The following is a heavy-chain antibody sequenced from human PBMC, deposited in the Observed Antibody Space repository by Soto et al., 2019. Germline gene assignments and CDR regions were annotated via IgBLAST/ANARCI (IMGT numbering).Heavy chain of an antibody. Sequence: QVQLVQSGAEVKKPGAAVKVSCKASGYTFTSYGISWVRQAPGQGLEWMGWSSAYNGNTNYAQKLQGRVTMTTDTPTSTAYMELRSLRADDTAVYYCARVVRGSAAAGYNWFDPWGQGTLVTVSS. V-gene: IGHV1-18*04. CDR3: ARVVRGSAAAGYNWFDP. D-gene: IGHD6-13*01. CDR1: GYTFTSYG. J-gene: IGHJ5*02. CDR2: SSAYNGNT.